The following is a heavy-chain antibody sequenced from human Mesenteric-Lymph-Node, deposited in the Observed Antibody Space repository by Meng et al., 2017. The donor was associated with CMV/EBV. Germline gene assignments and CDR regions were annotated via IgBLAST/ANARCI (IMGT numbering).Heavy chain of an antibody. V-gene: IGHV3-9*01. CDR2: ISWNSGSI. Sequence: SLKISCVASGFTFDDYAMHWVRQAPGKGLEWVSGISWNSGSIGYADSVKGRFTISRDNAKNSLYLQMNSLRAEDTALYYCAKDSHYGSGPFDYWGQGTLVTVSS. D-gene: IGHD3-10*01. J-gene: IGHJ4*02. CDR3: AKDSHYGSGPFDY. CDR1: GFTFDDYA.